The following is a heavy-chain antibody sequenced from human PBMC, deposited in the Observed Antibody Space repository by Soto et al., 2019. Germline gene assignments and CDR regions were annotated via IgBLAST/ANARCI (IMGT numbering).Heavy chain of an antibody. V-gene: IGHV4-61*01. Sequence: PSETLSLTCTVSGGSVSSGSYYWSWIRQPPGKGLEWIGYIYYSGSTNYNPSLKSRVTISVDTSKNQFSLKLSSVTAADTAVYYCARVSRQDGLYYFDYWGQGTLVTVSP. CDR3: ARVSRQDGLYYFDY. CDR1: GGSVSSGSYY. CDR2: IYYSGST. J-gene: IGHJ4*02.